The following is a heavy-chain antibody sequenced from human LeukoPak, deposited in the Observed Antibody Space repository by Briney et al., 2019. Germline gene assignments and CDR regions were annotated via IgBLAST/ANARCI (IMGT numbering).Heavy chain of an antibody. J-gene: IGHJ6*02. Sequence: GESLQISCKGSGYSFTSYWIGWVRPMPGKGLEWMGIIYPGDSDTRYSPSFQGQVTISADKSISTAYLQWSSLKASDTAMYYCARMDCSGGSCYSDTLNYYYYGMDVWGQGTTVTVSS. D-gene: IGHD2-15*01. CDR1: GYSFTSYW. V-gene: IGHV5-51*01. CDR3: ARMDCSGGSCYSDTLNYYYYGMDV. CDR2: IYPGDSDT.